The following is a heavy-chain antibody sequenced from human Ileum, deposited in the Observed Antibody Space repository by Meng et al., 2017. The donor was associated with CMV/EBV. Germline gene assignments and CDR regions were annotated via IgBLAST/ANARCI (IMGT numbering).Heavy chain of an antibody. CDR3: ARGWALGS. J-gene: IGHJ4*02. Sequence: TLSLTCAISGDSVSSNNAAWNWIRQSPSRGLEWLGRAYYRSKWFIDYAESVESRIIISPDTSKNQFSLQLNSVTPEDTAVYYCARGWALGSWGQGTLVTVSS. V-gene: IGHV6-1*01. CDR2: AYYRSKWFI. D-gene: IGHD2-2*03. CDR1: GDSVSSNNAA.